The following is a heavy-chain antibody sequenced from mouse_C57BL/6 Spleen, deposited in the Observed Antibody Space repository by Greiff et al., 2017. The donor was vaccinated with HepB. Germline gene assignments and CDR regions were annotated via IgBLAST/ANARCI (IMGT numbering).Heavy chain of an antibody. D-gene: IGHD1-1*01. CDR2: ISDGGSYT. CDR3: ATSYYYGSSPWFAY. CDR1: GFTFSSYA. Sequence: EVQLVESGGGLVKPGGSLKLSCAASGFTFSSYAMSWVRQTPEKRLEWVATISDGGSYTYYPDNVKGRFTISRDNAKNNLYMQMSHLKSEDTAMYYCATSYYYGSSPWFAYWGQGTLVTVSA. J-gene: IGHJ3*01. V-gene: IGHV5-4*01.